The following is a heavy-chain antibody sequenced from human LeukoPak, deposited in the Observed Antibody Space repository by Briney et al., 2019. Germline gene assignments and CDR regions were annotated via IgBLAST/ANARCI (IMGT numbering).Heavy chain of an antibody. D-gene: IGHD3-9*01. Sequence: HPGGSLRLSCAASGFTFSSYAMSWVRQAPGKGLEWVSAISGSGGSTYYADSVKGRFTISRDNSKNTLYLQMNSLRAEDTAVYYCAKDPHYDILTGYSAGVLYYFGYWGQGTLVTVSS. V-gene: IGHV3-23*01. CDR2: ISGSGGST. J-gene: IGHJ4*02. CDR1: GFTFSSYA. CDR3: AKDPHYDILTGYSAGVLYYFGY.